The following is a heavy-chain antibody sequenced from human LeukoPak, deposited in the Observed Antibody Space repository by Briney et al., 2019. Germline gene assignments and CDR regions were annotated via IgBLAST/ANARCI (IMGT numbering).Heavy chain of an antibody. D-gene: IGHD2-15*01. CDR3: ARHESQFLSLGDY. V-gene: IGHV5-51*01. CDR2: IYPGDSDT. Sequence: GESLKISCNGSGYSFTTYWIAWVRQMPGKGLEWMGIIYPGDSDTRYSPSFQGQVTISADKSISTAYLQWSSLKASDTAMYYCARHESQFLSLGDYWGQGTLVTASS. CDR1: GYSFTTYW. J-gene: IGHJ4*02.